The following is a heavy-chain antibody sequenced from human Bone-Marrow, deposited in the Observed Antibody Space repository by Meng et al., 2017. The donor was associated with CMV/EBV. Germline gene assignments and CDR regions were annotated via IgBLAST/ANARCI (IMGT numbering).Heavy chain of an antibody. D-gene: IGHD6-25*01. J-gene: IGHJ4*02. V-gene: IGHV1-69*02. Sequence: SVKVSCKASGGTFSSYTINWVRQAPGQGLEWMGRIIPILGIANYAQKFQGRVTITADTSTSTAYMELNSLRSEDTAVYYCASHPRQRAPYDYWGQGTLVTIYS. CDR1: GGTFSSYT. CDR2: IIPILGIA. CDR3: ASHPRQRAPYDY.